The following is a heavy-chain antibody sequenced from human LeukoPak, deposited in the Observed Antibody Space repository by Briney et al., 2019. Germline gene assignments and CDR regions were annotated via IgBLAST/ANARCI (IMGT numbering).Heavy chain of an antibody. CDR1: GGSFSGYY. Sequence: PSETLSLTCAVYGGSFSGYYWSWIRQPPGKGLEWIGEINHSGSTNYNPSLKSRVTISVDTSKNQFSLKLSSVTAADTAVYYCASGALNYYDSSGYVDYWGQGTLVTVSS. V-gene: IGHV4-34*01. D-gene: IGHD3-22*01. J-gene: IGHJ4*02. CDR2: INHSGST. CDR3: ASGALNYYDSSGYVDY.